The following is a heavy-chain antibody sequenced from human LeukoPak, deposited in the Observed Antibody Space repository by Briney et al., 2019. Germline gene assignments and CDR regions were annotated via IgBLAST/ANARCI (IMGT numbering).Heavy chain of an antibody. J-gene: IGHJ6*03. CDR1: GFTFSSYG. CDR3: AKAGSIAARREYYYYMDV. CDR2: ISYDGSNK. V-gene: IGHV3-30*18. D-gene: IGHD6-6*01. Sequence: GGSLRLSCAASGFTFSSYGMHWVRQAPGKGLEWVAVISYDGSNKYYADSVKGRFTISRDNSKNTLYLQMNSLRAEDTAVYYCAKAGSIAARREYYYYMDVWGKGTTVTVSS.